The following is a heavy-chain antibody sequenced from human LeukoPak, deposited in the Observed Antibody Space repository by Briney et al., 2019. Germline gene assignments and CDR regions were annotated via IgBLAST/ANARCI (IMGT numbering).Heavy chain of an antibody. Sequence: GASVKVSCKAFGYTFTAYYIHWVRQAPGQGLEWMGRINPNSGGTNYAQKFQGRVTMTRDTSISTAYMELSRLTSDDTAVYYCARDPISEGHYYDSSSNWGQGTLVTVSS. CDR3: ARDPISEGHYYDSSSN. D-gene: IGHD3-22*01. J-gene: IGHJ4*02. CDR1: GYTFTAYY. CDR2: INPNSGGT. V-gene: IGHV1-2*06.